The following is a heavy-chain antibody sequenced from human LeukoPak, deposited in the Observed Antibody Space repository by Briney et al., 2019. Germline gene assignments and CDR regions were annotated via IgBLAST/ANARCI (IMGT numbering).Heavy chain of an antibody. CDR3: ATNYDGVLNDAFDI. V-gene: IGHV4-59*08. Sequence: SETLSLTCTVSGGSINKYYWSWLRQPPGKGLEWIGYFYYVGSTNSNPSLKSRVTISMDTSKSQVSLKLSSVAAADTAVYYCATNYDGVLNDAFDIWGQGIMVAVSS. J-gene: IGHJ3*02. CDR2: FYYVGST. D-gene: IGHD4-23*01. CDR1: GGSINKYY.